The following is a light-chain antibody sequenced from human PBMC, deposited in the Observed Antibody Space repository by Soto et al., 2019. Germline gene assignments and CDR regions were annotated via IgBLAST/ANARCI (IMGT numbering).Light chain of an antibody. CDR3: QQSNNWPLP. V-gene: IGKV3-15*01. CDR2: GAS. Sequence: EIVMTQSPATLSVSPGERTTLSCRASQSVSSNLAWYQQKPGQAPMLLIYGASTRATGITARFSGSGSGTEFTLTISSLQSEDVAVYYCQQSNNWPLPFGGGTKVEIK. J-gene: IGKJ4*01. CDR1: QSVSSN.